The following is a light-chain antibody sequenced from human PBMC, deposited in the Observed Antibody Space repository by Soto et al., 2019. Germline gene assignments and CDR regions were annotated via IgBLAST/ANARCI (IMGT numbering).Light chain of an antibody. CDR3: CSYTXXSTLV. V-gene: IGLV2-11*01. J-gene: IGLJ2*01. CDR2: DVS. CDR1: SSDVGTYNR. Sequence: QSALTQPRSVSGSPGQSVTISCTGTSSDVGTYNRVSWYQQPPGKAPKLMIYDVSERPSGVPDRFSGSKSGNTASLTISGLQAEDEADYYCCSYTXXSTLVFGGGTKLTVL.